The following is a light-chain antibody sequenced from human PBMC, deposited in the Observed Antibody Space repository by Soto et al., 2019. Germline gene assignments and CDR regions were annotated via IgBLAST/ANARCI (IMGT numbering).Light chain of an antibody. CDR3: CSYTSGSTLYV. V-gene: IGLV2-14*01. J-gene: IGLJ1*01. CDR1: SSDVGGYNS. Sequence: QSVLTQPASVSGSPGHSITISCTGTSSDVGGYNSVSWYQQHPGKAPKLMIFDVSSRPSGVSNRFSGSKSGNTASLTISGLQAEDEADYYCCSYTSGSTLYVFGTGTKVTVL. CDR2: DVS.